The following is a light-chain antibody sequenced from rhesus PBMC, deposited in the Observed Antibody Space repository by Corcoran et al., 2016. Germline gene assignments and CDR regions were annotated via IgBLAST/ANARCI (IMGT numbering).Light chain of an antibody. J-gene: IGKJ4*01. Sequence: DIQMSQSPSSLSASVGDKVTITCRASQDITTALAWYPQKPGKAPKLLVYAASTFETGVPSRFSGTGSWTDFSLTISKLEPVDFATYDCPPGYSTPLTFGGGTKVDLK. CDR1: QDITTA. CDR2: AAS. V-gene: IGKV1-33*02. CDR3: PPGYSTPLT.